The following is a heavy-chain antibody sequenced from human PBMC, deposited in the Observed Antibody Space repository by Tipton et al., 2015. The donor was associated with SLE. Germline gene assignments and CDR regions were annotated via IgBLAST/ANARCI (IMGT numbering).Heavy chain of an antibody. CDR3: ARVLGGLGLFDY. CDR1: GFTVSSNY. CDR2: IYRGGST. J-gene: IGHJ4*02. Sequence: SLRLSCAASGFTVSSNYMSWVRQAPGKGLEWVSVIYRGGSTYYADSVKGRFTISRDNSKNTLYLQMNSLRAEDTAVYYCARVLGGLGLFDYWGQGTLVTVSS. D-gene: IGHD2-15*01. V-gene: IGHV3-53*05.